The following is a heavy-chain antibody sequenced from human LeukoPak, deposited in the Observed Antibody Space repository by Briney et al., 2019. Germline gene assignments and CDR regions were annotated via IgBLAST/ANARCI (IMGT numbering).Heavy chain of an antibody. J-gene: IGHJ4*02. CDR1: GYTFTSYY. CDR3: ARVGRIAAAESDY. D-gene: IGHD6-13*01. Sequence: ASVKVSRKGSGYTFTSYYMHWVRQPPAQGLEWVGIINPSGGSTSYAQKFQGRVTMTRDTSTSTVYMELSSLRSEDTAVYHCARVGRIAAAESDYWGQGTLVTVSS. CDR2: INPSGGST. V-gene: IGHV1-46*01.